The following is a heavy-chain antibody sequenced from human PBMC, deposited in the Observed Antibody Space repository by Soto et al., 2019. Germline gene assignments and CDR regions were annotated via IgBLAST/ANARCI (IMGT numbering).Heavy chain of an antibody. CDR2: IYHSGST. V-gene: IGHV4-4*02. D-gene: IGHD3-10*01. Sequence: QVQLQESGPGLVKPSGTLSLTCAVSGGSISSSNWWSWVRQPPCKGLEWIGEIYHSGSTNYNPSLKSRVTISVDKSKNQFSLKLSSVTAADTAVYYCARDELYYYYGSGRYTLRNWGQGTLVTVSS. CDR1: GGSISSSNW. J-gene: IGHJ4*02. CDR3: ARDELYYYYGSGRYTLRN.